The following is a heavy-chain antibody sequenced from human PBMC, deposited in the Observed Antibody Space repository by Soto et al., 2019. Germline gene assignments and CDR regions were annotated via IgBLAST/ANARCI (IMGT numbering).Heavy chain of an antibody. CDR3: ARGATVTQYDY. V-gene: IGHV4-61*01. D-gene: IGHD4-17*01. CDR2: GFNSWTT. CDR1: GVSVSSVWFY. J-gene: IGHJ4*02. Sequence: QVQLQESGPGLVKPSETLSLTCSVSGVSVSSVWFYWAWIRQRPGKGLELLGFGFNSWTTNYKPSLKSPVTISVDTSSSQISLNVNSLTGTDPAGYYCARGATVTQYDYWGQGTQVTVSS.